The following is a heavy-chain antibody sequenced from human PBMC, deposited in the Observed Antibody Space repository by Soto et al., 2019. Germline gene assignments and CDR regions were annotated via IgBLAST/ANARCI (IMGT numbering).Heavy chain of an antibody. J-gene: IGHJ3*02. CDR2: INPYNANV. D-gene: IGHD3-16*01. CDR3: ARDRVAGIWGDALDI. CDR1: GYTFTNHG. Sequence: QVQLVQSGAEVKKPGASVKVSCNTSGYTFTNHGINWVRQAPGQGLEWMGWINPYNANVNYAQKLQGRVTMTTDTSTSTAYMDLRSLTSDDTAGDYCARDRVAGIWGDALDIWGQGTMVTVSS. V-gene: IGHV1-18*04.